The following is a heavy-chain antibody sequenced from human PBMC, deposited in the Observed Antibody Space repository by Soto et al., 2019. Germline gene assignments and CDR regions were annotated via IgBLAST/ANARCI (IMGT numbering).Heavy chain of an antibody. J-gene: IGHJ3*02. D-gene: IGHD3-10*01. CDR2: ISSSGSTI. V-gene: IGHV3-11*01. CDR3: AIPLLGSRDASDI. CDR1: GFTFSDYY. Sequence: GGSLRLSCAASGFTFSDYYMSWIRQAPGKGLEWVSYISSSGSTIYYADSVKGRFTISRDNAKNSLYLQMNSLRAEDAAVYYCAIPLLGSRDASDIWGQGTMVTVSS.